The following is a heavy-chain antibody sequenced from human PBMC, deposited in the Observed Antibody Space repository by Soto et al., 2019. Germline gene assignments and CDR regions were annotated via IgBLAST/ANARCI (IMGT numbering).Heavy chain of an antibody. J-gene: IGHJ4*02. V-gene: IGHV3-23*01. CDR1: GFTFSTYA. CDR2: ITGSGATI. D-gene: IGHD7-27*01. CDR3: AKAKSAWGFFDF. Sequence: VQLLESGGGLVLPGGSLRLSCAASGFTFSTYAMTWVRQAPGKGLEWVAVITGSGATIFYSDSLKGRFTISRDNSKDTVYLQMDSLRADDTALSSCAKAKSAWGFFDFWGQGTQVTVSP.